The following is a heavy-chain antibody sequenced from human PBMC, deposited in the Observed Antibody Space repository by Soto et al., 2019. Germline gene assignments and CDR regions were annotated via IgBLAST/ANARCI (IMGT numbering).Heavy chain of an antibody. Sequence: VQLVESGGDLVKPGGSLRLSCTASGFPFRSSSMNWVRQAPGKGLQWVSSISSSSSYIFYADSVKGRFTISRDNAKNSLYLQMNSLRAEDTAVYYCARDLGEVSAMWGQGTLVTVSS. CDR2: ISSSSSYI. V-gene: IGHV3-21*01. CDR3: ARDLGEVSAM. J-gene: IGHJ4*02. D-gene: IGHD2-21*02. CDR1: GFPFRSSS.